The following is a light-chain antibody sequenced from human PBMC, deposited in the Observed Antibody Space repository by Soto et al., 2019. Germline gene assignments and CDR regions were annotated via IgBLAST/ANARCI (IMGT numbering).Light chain of an antibody. CDR3: LRYYAFSQT. CDR1: QSMNDW. V-gene: IGKV1-5*01. CDR2: DAS. J-gene: IGKJ1*01. Sequence: DIQMTQSPSTLSASVGDRITITCRASQSMNDWLAWYQQKPGKAPKVLIYDASSLQSGVPSRCSGSGSGTEFSLTTGSLPPDDVATDYCLRYYAFSQTFGQGTKVEI.